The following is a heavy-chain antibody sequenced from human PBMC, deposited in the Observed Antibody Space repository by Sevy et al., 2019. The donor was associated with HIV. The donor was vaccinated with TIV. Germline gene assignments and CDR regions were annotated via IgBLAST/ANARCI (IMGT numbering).Heavy chain of an antibody. D-gene: IGHD6-19*01. V-gene: IGHV4-34*01. J-gene: IGHJ4*02. Sequence: SETLSLTCAVYDGSFSGYYWSWIRQPPGKGLEWIGEINHSGSTNYNPSLKSRVTISVDTSKNQFSLKLSSVTAADTAVYYCARGPWLARFDYWGQGTLVTVSS. CDR2: INHSGST. CDR1: DGSFSGYY. CDR3: ARGPWLARFDY.